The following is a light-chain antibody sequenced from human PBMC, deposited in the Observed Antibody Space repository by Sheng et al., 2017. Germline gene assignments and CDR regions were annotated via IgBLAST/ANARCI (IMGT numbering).Light chain of an antibody. Sequence: EIVLTQSPGTLSLSPGDRATLSCRASQSVSSGYLAWYQQRPGQAPRLLIYAASSRATGIPDRFSGSGSGTDFTLTIRRLEPEDFAVYYCQQFGSSPLTFGGGTKVEIK. CDR1: QSVSSGY. CDR3: QQFGSSPLT. CDR2: AAS. J-gene: IGKJ4*01. V-gene: IGKV3-20*01.